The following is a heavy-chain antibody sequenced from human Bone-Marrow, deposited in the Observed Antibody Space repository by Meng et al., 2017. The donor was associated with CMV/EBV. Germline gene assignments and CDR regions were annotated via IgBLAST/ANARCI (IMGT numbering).Heavy chain of an antibody. CDR2: IGTAGDT. Sequence: GEYLKISCAASGFTFSSYDMHWVRQATGKGLEWGSAIGTAGDTYYPGSVKGRFTISRENAKNSLYLQMNSLRAGDTAVYYWARGGSRSIAAPQVRPELYGMDVWGQGTTVTVSS. V-gene: IGHV3-13*01. D-gene: IGHD6-6*01. CDR1: GFTFSSYD. CDR3: ARGGSRSIAAPQVRPELYGMDV. J-gene: IGHJ6*02.